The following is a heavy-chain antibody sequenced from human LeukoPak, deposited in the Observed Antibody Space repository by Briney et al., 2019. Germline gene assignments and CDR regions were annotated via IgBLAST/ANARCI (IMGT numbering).Heavy chain of an antibody. D-gene: IGHD7-27*01. V-gene: IGHV1-2*02. CDR2: INPNSGGT. CDR3: ARVPKTGGLDY. Sequence: ASVKVSCKASGYTFTGYYMHWVRQAPGQGLEWMGWINPNSGGTNYAQKFQGRVTMTRDTSTSTVYMELSSLRSEDTAVYYCARVPKTGGLDYWGQGTLVTVSS. J-gene: IGHJ4*02. CDR1: GYTFTGYY.